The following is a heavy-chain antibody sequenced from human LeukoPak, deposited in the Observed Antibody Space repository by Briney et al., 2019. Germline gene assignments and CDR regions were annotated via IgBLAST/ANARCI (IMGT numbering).Heavy chain of an antibody. J-gene: IGHJ6*03. CDR1: GYTFTSYD. Sequence: ASVKVSCKASGYTFTSYDINWVRQATGQGLEWMGWMNPNSGNTGYAQKFQGGVTMTRNTSISTAYMELSSLRSEDTAVYYCARVKYYYYMDVWGKGTTVTVSS. V-gene: IGHV1-8*01. CDR3: ARVKYYYYMDV. CDR2: MNPNSGNT.